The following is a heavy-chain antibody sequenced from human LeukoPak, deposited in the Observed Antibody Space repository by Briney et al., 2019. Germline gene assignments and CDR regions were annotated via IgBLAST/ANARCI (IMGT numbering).Heavy chain of an antibody. D-gene: IGHD4-17*01. CDR1: GGSFSGYY. CDR3: ARPEGYGDYEGWFDP. J-gene: IGHJ5*02. V-gene: IGHV4-34*01. CDR2: INQGGST. Sequence: PSETLSLTCAVYGGSFSGYYWNWIRQPPGKGLEWIGEINQGGSTNYNPSLKSRVTISFDTSKNQFSLKLSSVTAADTAVYYCARPEGYGDYEGWFDPWGQGTLVTVSS.